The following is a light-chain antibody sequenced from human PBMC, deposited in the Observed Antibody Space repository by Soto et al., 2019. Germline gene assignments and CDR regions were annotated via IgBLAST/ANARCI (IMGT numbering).Light chain of an antibody. Sequence: EIVMTQSPGTLSVSPGERVTLSCRASQSVSSNLAWYQQKPGQAPRLLIHSVSTRATGIPARFSGSGAGAEFTLTISSLQSEDFALYYCQQYNTWATFGQGTKLEIK. CDR3: QQYNTWAT. CDR2: SVS. J-gene: IGKJ2*01. CDR1: QSVSSN. V-gene: IGKV3-15*01.